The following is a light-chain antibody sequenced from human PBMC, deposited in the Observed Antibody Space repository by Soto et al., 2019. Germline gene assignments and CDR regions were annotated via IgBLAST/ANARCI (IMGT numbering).Light chain of an antibody. CDR1: QSVSSSY. J-gene: IGKJ1*01. CDR2: GAS. V-gene: IGKV3-15*01. Sequence: EIVMTQSPATLSVSPGERATLSCRASQSVSSSYLAWYQQKPGQAPRLLIYGASTRATGVPARFSGGGSGTDFTLTISSLQSEDFAVYYCQQYHIWWTFGQGTKVDIK. CDR3: QQYHIWWT.